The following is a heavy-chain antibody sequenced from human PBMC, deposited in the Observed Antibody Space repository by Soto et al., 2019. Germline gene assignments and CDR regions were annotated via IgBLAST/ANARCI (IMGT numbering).Heavy chain of an antibody. CDR3: ARTPYYDFWSGPLWGKNYYCDGMDV. Sequence: QVTLKESGPVLVKPTETLTLTCTVSGFSLSNDRMGVSWIRQPPGKALEWLAHIFSNDEKSYSTSLKSRLTISKDTSKSQVVLTMTNMDPVDTATYYCARTPYYDFWSGPLWGKNYYCDGMDVWGQGTTVTVSS. V-gene: IGHV2-26*01. J-gene: IGHJ6*02. CDR1: GFSLSNDRMG. D-gene: IGHD3-3*01. CDR2: IFSNDEK.